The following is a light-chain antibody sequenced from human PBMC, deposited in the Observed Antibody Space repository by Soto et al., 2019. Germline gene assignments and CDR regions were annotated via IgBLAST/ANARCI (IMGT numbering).Light chain of an antibody. Sequence: QSALTQPASVSGSPGQSITISCTGTSSDVGGYNYVSWYQQHPGKAPKLMIYEVSNRPSGVSNRFSGSKSGNTASLNISGLQAEDEADYYCSSYTSGSTWVFGGGTKVTVL. J-gene: IGLJ3*02. CDR1: SSDVGGYNY. CDR3: SSYTSGSTWV. CDR2: EVS. V-gene: IGLV2-14*01.